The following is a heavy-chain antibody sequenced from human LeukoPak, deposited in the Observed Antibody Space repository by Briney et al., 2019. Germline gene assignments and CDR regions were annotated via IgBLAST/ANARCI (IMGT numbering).Heavy chain of an antibody. Sequence: ASVKVSCKASGYTFTSYGISWVRQAPGQGLEWMGWISAYNGNTNYAQKLQGRVTMTTDTSTSTAYMELRSLRSDDTAVYYCAEALSWAARPRYFDYWGQGTLVTVSS. V-gene: IGHV1-18*01. CDR1: GYTFTSYG. CDR2: ISAYNGNT. CDR3: AEALSWAARPRYFDY. D-gene: IGHD6-6*01. J-gene: IGHJ4*02.